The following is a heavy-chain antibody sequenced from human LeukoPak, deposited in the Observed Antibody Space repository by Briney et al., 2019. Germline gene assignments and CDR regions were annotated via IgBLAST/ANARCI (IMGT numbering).Heavy chain of an antibody. J-gene: IGHJ5*02. CDR2: ITGRGDET. CDR1: GFIFSNYA. CDR3: AKGAAAGLVDWFDP. V-gene: IGHV3-23*01. D-gene: IGHD6-13*01. Sequence: GGALRLSCAASGFIFSNYALMWVRQAPGKGREGVSSITGRGDETFYADSVMGRFSLSRDNSKNMLYLQMYSLGAEDTAIYYCAKGAAAGLVDWFDPWGQGTLVTVSS.